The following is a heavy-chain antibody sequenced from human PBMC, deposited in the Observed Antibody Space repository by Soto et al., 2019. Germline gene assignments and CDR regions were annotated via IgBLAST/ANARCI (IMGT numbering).Heavy chain of an antibody. CDR2: ISGSGSSI. J-gene: IGHJ6*02. D-gene: IGHD1-26*01. CDR1: GLTFSGYE. CDR3: ATDSVSAAGYSYYAMDV. V-gene: IGHV3-48*03. Sequence: EVQLAESGGGLVQPGGSLRLSCTASGLTFSGYEMNWVRQAPGKGLEWVSSISGSGSSISYADSVRGRFIITRDTAENSLYLQMNSLGAEDTAVYYCATDSVSAAGYSYYAMDVWGQGTTVTVSS.